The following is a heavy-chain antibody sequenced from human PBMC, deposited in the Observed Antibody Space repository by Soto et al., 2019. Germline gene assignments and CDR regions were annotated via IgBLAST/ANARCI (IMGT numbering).Heavy chain of an antibody. CDR3: ARGLGGFDGASNFFDY. CDR2: ISYDGSNK. J-gene: IGHJ4*02. CDR1: GFTFSYYP. V-gene: IGHV3-30-3*01. Sequence: QVQLVESVGGVVQPGRSLRLSCAASGFTFSYYPMHWVRQAPGKGLEWGAVISYDGSNKYYADPVKGRFTISRDNSKKALYLQMHSLRAEDTAVYYWARGLGGFDGASNFFDYWGQGTLVTVSS. D-gene: IGHD5-12*01.